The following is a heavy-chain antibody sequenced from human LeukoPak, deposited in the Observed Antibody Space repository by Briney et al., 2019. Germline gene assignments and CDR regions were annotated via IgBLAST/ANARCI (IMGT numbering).Heavy chain of an antibody. CDR3: ARYSPNYGGLFDY. V-gene: IGHV3-74*01. CDR1: GFTFSTYW. Sequence: PGGSLRLSCAASGFTFSTYWMFWVRQAPGKGLVWVSRLSGDGSHTSYADSGNGRFTISRDNAGNTVYLQMNGLRVEDTAMYYCARYSPNYGGLFDYWGQGTLVTVSS. CDR2: LSGDGSHT. D-gene: IGHD4/OR15-4a*01. J-gene: IGHJ4*02.